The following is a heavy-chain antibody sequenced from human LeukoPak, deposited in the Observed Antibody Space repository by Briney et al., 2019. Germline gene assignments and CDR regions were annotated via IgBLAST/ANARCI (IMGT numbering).Heavy chain of an antibody. CDR3: AGSGVVPAVEVHY. D-gene: IGHD2-2*01. CDR2: IYHSGST. J-gene: IGHJ4*02. CDR1: GGSTSSGGYS. V-gene: IGHV4-30-2*01. Sequence: SQTLSLTCAVSGGSTSSGGYSWSWIRQPPGTGLEWIGYIYHSGSTYYNPSLKSRVTISVDRSKNQFSLKLSSVTAADTAVYYCAGSGVVPAVEVHYWGQGTLVTVSS.